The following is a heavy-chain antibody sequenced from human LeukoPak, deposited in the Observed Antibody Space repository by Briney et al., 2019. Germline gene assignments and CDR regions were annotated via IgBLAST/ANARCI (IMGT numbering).Heavy chain of an antibody. D-gene: IGHD1-26*01. CDR1: GFTFSTYW. CDR3: ARDVGGSLDY. V-gene: IGHV3-7*01. CDR2: IKGDESAK. Sequence: GGSLRLSCAGSGFTFSTYWMAWVRQAPGKGLERVANIKGDESAKHQADSVKGRFTISRDNAQSSVFLQMNSLRGEDTAVYYCARDVGGSLDYWGQGTLVTVSS. J-gene: IGHJ4*02.